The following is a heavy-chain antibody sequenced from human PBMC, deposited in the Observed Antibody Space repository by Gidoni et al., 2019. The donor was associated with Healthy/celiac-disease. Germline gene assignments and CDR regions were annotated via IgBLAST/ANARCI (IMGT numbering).Heavy chain of an antibody. J-gene: IGHJ4*02. D-gene: IGHD5-18*01. CDR1: GFTFSSYS. Sequence: EVQLVESGGGLVKPGGSLRLSCAASGFTFSSYSMNWVRQAPGKGLEWVSSISSSGSTIYYADSVKGRFTISRDNAKNSLYLQMNSLRAEDTAVYYCARGIAYSWIQLDYWGQGTLVTVSS. V-gene: IGHV3-21*01. CDR3: ARGIAYSWIQLDY. CDR2: ISSSGSTI.